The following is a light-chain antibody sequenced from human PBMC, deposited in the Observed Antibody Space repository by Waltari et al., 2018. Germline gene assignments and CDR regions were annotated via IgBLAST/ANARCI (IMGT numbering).Light chain of an antibody. CDR1: SGSVSTSNY. CDR3: SVYMPNDISRI. Sequence: TVVTQEPSLSVSPGGTVTLTCGLRSGSVSTSNYPSWHQQTPGQAPRLLIYSTESRPSGVPDRFSGSILGNKAVLTITWAQADDDSDYYCSVYMPNDISRIFGGGTRLTVL. V-gene: IGLV8-61*01. J-gene: IGLJ2*01. CDR2: STE.